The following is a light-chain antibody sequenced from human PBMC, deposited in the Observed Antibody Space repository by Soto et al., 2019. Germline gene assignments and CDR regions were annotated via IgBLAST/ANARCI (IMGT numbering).Light chain of an antibody. Sequence: QFTQSPSSLSASVGDRVTVTCRASQDIRNYLAWYQQKPGKAPKLLICDASTLYSGVPSRFSGSGSGTDFTLTISSLQHEDFATYYRQQSYYNPTFGQGTKVDIK. V-gene: IGKV1-39*01. J-gene: IGKJ1*01. CDR2: DAS. CDR3: QQSYYNPT. CDR1: QDIRNY.